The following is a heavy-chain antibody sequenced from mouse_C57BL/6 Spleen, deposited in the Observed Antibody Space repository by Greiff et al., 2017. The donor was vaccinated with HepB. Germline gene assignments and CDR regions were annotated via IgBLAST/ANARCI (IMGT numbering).Heavy chain of an antibody. D-gene: IGHD1-2*01. Sequence: VQLQQSGPELVKPGASVKISCKASGYAFSSSWMNWVKQRPGKGLEWIGRIYPGDGDTNYNGKFKGKATLTADKSSSTAYMQLSSLTSEDSAVYFCARDLVTTALDYWGQGTTLTVSS. CDR2: IYPGDGDT. CDR3: ARDLVTTALDY. V-gene: IGHV1-82*01. J-gene: IGHJ2*01. CDR1: GYAFSSSW.